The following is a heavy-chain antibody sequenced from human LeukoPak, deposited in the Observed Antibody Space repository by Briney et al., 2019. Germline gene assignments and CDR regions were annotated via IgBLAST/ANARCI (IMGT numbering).Heavy chain of an antibody. V-gene: IGHV3-21*01. J-gene: IGHJ4*02. D-gene: IGHD1-14*01. Sequence: GGSLRLSCAASEFTFSDYSMNWVRQAPGKGLEWVASISSSSRYIYYADSVKGRFTISRDNAKNTLYLQMNSLRAEDTAVYYCAALDNGRDYWGQGTLVTVSS. CDR2: ISSSSRYI. CDR3: AALDNGRDY. CDR1: EFTFSDYS.